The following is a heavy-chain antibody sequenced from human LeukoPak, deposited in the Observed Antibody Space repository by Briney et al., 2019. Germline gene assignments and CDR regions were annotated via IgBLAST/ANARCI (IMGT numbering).Heavy chain of an antibody. CDR3: ARGALRYYGSGSYYNLDY. Sequence: SETLSLTCTVSGGSISSYYWSWIRQPPGKGLEWIGYIYYSGSTNYNPPLKSRVTISVDTSKNQFSLKLSSVTAADTAVYYCARGALRYYGSGSYYNLDYWGQGTLVTVSS. D-gene: IGHD3-10*01. CDR1: GGSISSYY. CDR2: IYYSGST. J-gene: IGHJ4*02. V-gene: IGHV4-59*01.